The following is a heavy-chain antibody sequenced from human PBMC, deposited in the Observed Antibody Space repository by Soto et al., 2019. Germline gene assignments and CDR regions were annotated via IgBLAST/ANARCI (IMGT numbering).Heavy chain of an antibody. D-gene: IGHD2-2*01. J-gene: IGHJ4*02. V-gene: IGHV4-39*01. CDR3: ARTRLDCRTTSCYEF. CDR2: IYYSGST. CDR1: GGSISSSSYY. Sequence: SETLSLTCTVSGGSISSSSYYRGWIRQPPGKGLEWIGSIYYSGSTYYNPSLKSRVTISVDTSTNTVYMELKSLRSDDTAVYYCARTRLDCRTTSCYEFWGQGTLVTVSS.